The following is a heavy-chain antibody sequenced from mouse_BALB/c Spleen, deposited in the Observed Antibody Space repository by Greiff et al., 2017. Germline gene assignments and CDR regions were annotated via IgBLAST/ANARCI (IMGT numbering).Heavy chain of an antibody. Sequence: QVQLKQPGAELVKPGASVKLSCKASGYTFTSYWMHWVKQRPGRGLEWIGRIDPNSGGTKYNEKFKSKATLTVDKPSSTAYMQLSSLTSEDSAVYYCTRSEDYGYEAWFAYWGQGTLVTVSA. CDR3: TRSEDYGYEAWFAY. D-gene: IGHD2-2*01. J-gene: IGHJ3*01. V-gene: IGHV1-62-3*01. CDR1: GYTFTSYW. CDR2: IDPNSGGT.